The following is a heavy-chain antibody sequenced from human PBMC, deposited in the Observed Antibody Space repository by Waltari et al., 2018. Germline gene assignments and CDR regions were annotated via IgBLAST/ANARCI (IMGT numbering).Heavy chain of an antibody. D-gene: IGHD4-4*01. J-gene: IGHJ6*03. Sequence: QVQLVQSGAEVKKPGASVKVSCTASGYTFTGYYMHWVRQAPGQGLEWMGRINPNSGGTNYAQKFQGRVTMTRDTSISTAYMELSRLRSDDTAVYYCARAYSNPYYYYYMDVWGKGTTVTVSS. V-gene: IGHV1-2*06. CDR3: ARAYSNPYYYYYMDV. CDR1: GYTFTGYY. CDR2: INPNSGGT.